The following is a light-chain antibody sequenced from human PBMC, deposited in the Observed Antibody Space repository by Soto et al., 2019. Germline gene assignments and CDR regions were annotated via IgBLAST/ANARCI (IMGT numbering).Light chain of an antibody. CDR2: LGS. CDR3: MQALQTPYT. CDR1: QSLLHSTGYNS. V-gene: IGKV2-28*01. Sequence: DILLTQSPLSLPVTPGAPASISCRSSQSLLHSTGYNSLDWYLQRPGQSQQLLIYLGSNRASGVPDRFNGSGSGTDFTLKITRVEAEDVGIYYCMQALQTPYTFGQGTKLDIK. J-gene: IGKJ2*01.